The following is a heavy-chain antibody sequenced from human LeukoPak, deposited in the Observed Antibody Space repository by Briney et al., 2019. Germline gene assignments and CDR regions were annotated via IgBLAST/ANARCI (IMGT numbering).Heavy chain of an antibody. D-gene: IGHD3-9*01. V-gene: IGHV3-33*01. Sequence: QPGRSLRLSCAASGFTFSSYGMHWVRQAPGKGLEWVAVIWYDGSNKYYADSVKGRFTISRDNSKNTLYLQMNSLRAEDTAVYYCARDEYYDILTGYPDYWGQGTLVTVSS. CDR3: ARDEYYDILTGYPDY. J-gene: IGHJ4*02. CDR2: IWYDGSNK. CDR1: GFTFSSYG.